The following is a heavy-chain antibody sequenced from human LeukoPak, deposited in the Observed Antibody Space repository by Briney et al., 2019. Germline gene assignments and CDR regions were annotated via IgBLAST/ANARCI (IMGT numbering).Heavy chain of an antibody. V-gene: IGHV3-30-3*01. J-gene: IGHJ4*02. D-gene: IGHD3-3*01. Sequence: PGGSLRLSCAASGFTFSSYAMHWVRQAPGKGLEWVAVISYDGSNKYYADSVKGRFTISRDNSKNTLYLQMNSLRAEDTAVYYCARDVGYDFWSGYSTYFDYWGQGTLVTVSS. CDR1: GFTFSSYA. CDR3: ARDVGYDFWSGYSTYFDY. CDR2: ISYDGSNK.